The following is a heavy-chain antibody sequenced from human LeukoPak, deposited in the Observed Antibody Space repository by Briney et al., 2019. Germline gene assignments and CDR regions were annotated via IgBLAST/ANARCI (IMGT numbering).Heavy chain of an antibody. CDR1: GDSFSSVTDY. CDR2: GDYSGGT. Sequence: SETLSLTCTVSGDSFSSVTDYWAWIRQPPGKGLEWIASGDYSGGTYYNPSLESRITISVDTSKNQFSLKLSSVTAADTAVYYCAEGYGSSWHQFDYWGQGTLVTVSS. CDR3: AEGYGSSWHQFDY. D-gene: IGHD6-13*01. V-gene: IGHV4-39*07. J-gene: IGHJ4*02.